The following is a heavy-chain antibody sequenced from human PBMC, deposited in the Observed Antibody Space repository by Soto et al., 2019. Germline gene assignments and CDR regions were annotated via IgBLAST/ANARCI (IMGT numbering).Heavy chain of an antibody. CDR3: AKGGRQWLVTSDSNY. D-gene: IGHD6-19*01. V-gene: IGHV3-30*18. CDR2: VSHDGGDT. CDR1: GFTFSDYA. J-gene: IGHJ4*02. Sequence: VQLVESGGGVVQPGRSLRLSCAASGFTFSDYAMHWVRQAPGKGLEWVTVVSHDGGDTHYADSVKGRFTISRDSSKNTVSLEMTSLRAEDTALYYCAKGGRQWLVTSDSNYWGQGALVTVSS.